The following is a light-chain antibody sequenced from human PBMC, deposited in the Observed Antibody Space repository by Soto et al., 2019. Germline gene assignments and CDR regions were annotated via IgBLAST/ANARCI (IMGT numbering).Light chain of an antibody. V-gene: IGKV3-20*01. J-gene: IGKJ1*01. CDR1: QSVGSSH. CDR2: GAS. Sequence: EIVLTQSPGTLSLSPGERATLSCRASQSVGSSHLAWYQQKPGQAPRLLIYGASSRATGIPDRFSGSGSGTDFTLTISRLEPEDFAVYYCQQYGSAPWTFGQGTE. CDR3: QQYGSAPWT.